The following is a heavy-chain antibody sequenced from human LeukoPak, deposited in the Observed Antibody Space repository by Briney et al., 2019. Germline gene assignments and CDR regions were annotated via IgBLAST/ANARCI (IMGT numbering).Heavy chain of an antibody. CDR2: INHSGST. D-gene: IGHD3-10*02. V-gene: IGHV4-34*01. Sequence: SETLSLTCAVYGGSFSGYYWSWIRQPPGKGLEWVGEINHSGSTNYNPSLKSRVTISVDTSKNQFSLKLSSVTAADTAVYYCARERSVFGDYYYGMDVWGQGTTVTVSS. J-gene: IGHJ6*02. CDR3: ARERSVFGDYYYGMDV. CDR1: GGSFSGYY.